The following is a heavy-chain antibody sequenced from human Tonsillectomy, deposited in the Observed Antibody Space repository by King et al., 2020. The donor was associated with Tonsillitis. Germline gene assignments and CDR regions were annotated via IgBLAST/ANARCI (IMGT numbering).Heavy chain of an antibody. CDR2: IIFHSGAT. V-gene: IGHV1-2*02. J-gene: IGHJ4*02. Sequence: QLVQSGGEGKKTGASVKVFCKAAGYTFTKYYLHWGLQTPGQRVEWRGWIIFHSGATNYANKLQGRVTMAWDTSITTAYSELSSLSFDDTAVYYCARGPPDYWRQGTLVLVSS. CDR3: ARGPPDY. CDR1: GYTFTKYY.